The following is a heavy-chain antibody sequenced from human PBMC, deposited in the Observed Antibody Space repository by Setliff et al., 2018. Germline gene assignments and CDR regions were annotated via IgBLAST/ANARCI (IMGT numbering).Heavy chain of an antibody. Sequence: SVKVSCKASGGTFNTYGITWVRQAPAQGLEWMGGIIPGLGILDYAQKFQDRVTITADRSTSKAYMELSSLRSEDTAVYYCASRTHHNVITGITQGGGWWYYYYMDVWGKGTTVTVSS. CDR1: GGTFNTYG. V-gene: IGHV1-69*10. CDR3: ASRTHHNVITGITQGGGWWYYYYMDV. J-gene: IGHJ6*03. CDR2: IIPGLGIL. D-gene: IGHD3-22*01.